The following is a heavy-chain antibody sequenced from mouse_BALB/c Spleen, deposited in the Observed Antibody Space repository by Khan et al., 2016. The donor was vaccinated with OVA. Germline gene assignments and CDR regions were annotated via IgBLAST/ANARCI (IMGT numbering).Heavy chain of an antibody. J-gene: IGHJ3*01. CDR1: GYTFISYW. CDR2: INPSTDYT. CDR3: ERRGLYGIFVY. D-gene: IGHD2-1*01. Sequence: QVQLQQSGTELAKPGASVKMSCKASGYTFISYWMHWVKQRPGQGLEWIGYINPSTDYTEYNQKFKDKATLTTDKSSNTAYMQLSSLTSEDSAVYYSERRGLYGIFVYWGQGTRVTVSA. V-gene: IGHV1-7*01.